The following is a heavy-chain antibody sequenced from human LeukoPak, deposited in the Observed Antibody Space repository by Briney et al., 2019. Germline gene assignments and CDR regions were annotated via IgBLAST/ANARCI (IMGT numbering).Heavy chain of an antibody. CDR3: ARLRKSAYDIGFDP. J-gene: IGHJ5*02. CDR2: IYYSGNT. CDR1: GGSISSSSYY. Sequence: SETLSLTCTVSGGSISSSSYYWGWIRQPPGKGLEWIGSIYYSGNTYYNPSLKSRVTISVDTSKNQFSLKLSSVTAADTAVYYCARLRKSAYDIGFDPWGQGTLVTVSS. V-gene: IGHV4-39*07. D-gene: IGHD3-9*01.